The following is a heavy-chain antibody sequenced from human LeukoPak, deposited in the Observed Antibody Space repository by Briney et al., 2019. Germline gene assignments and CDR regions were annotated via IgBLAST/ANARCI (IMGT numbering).Heavy chain of an antibody. Sequence: SETLSLTCTVCGDSLSNYYWSWIRQPPGKGLEWVGYIYYSGSTNYNPSLKSRVTISVDTSKNQFSLKLSSVTAADTAVYYCARGIIVGATWGENDNWFDPWGQGTLVTVSS. CDR2: IYYSGST. D-gene: IGHD1-26*01. V-gene: IGHV4-59*01. CDR1: GDSLSNYY. CDR3: ARGIIVGATWGENDNWFDP. J-gene: IGHJ5*02.